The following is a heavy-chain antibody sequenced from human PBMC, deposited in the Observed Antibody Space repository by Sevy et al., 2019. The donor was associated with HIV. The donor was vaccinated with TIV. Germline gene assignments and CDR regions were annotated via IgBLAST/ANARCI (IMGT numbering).Heavy chain of an antibody. J-gene: IGHJ4*02. CDR2: ITIPSGTI. V-gene: IGHV3-48*02. CDR3: ARGNPYDF. Sequence: GGSLRLSCAASGFTFTNYNMNWVRQAPGMGLEWVAYITIPSGTIHYVDSVKGRFTISRDNAKNSLYLQMDSLRDEDTAVYYCARGNPYDFWGQGTLVTVSS. CDR1: GFTFTNYN.